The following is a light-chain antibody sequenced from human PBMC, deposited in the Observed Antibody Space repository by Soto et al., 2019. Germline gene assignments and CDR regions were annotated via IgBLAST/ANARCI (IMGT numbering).Light chain of an antibody. CDR3: SSYTSTILV. CDR1: SSDVGGYNY. Sequence: QSALTQPASVSGSPGQSITISCTGTSSDVGGYNYVSWYQQYPGKAPKLMIYEVSNRPSGVSNRFSGSKSGNTASLTISGLQAEDEADYYCSSYTSTILVFGGGTKVTV. CDR2: EVS. V-gene: IGLV2-14*01. J-gene: IGLJ3*02.